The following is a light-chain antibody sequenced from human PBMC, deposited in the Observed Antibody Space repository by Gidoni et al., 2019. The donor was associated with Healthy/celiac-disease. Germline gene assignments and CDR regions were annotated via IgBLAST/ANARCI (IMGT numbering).Light chain of an antibody. V-gene: IGLV1-44*01. CDR2: SNH. CDR3: AAWDDSLIGYV. J-gene: IGLJ1*01. Sequence: QSVLTPPPSEYRTPDQSVTIYCSGSSPHIGSNPVNWDQQLPGTAPKLLIYSNHPRPSGFPDRFSVSKSGTSASLAISGLQSEDDADYYCAAWDDSLIGYVFGTGTKVTVL. CDR1: SPHIGSNP.